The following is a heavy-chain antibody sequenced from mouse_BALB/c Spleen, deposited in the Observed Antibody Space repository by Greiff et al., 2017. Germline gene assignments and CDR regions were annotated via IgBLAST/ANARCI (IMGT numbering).Heavy chain of an antibody. CDR3: ARCGDAMDY. V-gene: IGHV1-54*03. Sequence: LVESGAELVRPGTSVKVSCKASGYAFTNYLIEWVKQRPGQGLEWIGVINPGSGGTNYNEKFKGKATLTADKSSSTAYMQLSSLTSDDSAVYFCARCGDAMDYWGQGTSVTVSS. J-gene: IGHJ4*01. CDR2: INPGSGGT. CDR1: GYAFTNYL.